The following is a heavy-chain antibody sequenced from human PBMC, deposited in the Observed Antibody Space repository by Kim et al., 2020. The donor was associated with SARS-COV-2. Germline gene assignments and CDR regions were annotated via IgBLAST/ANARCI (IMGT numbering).Heavy chain of an antibody. CDR2: IYYSGST. V-gene: IGHV4-39*01. CDR1: GGSISSSSYY. D-gene: IGHD3-16*02. J-gene: IGHJ4*02. Sequence: SETLSLTCTVSGGSISSSSYYWGWIRQPPGKGLEWIGSIYYSGSTYYNPSLKSRVTISVDTSKNQFSLKLSSVTAADTAVYYCARGIDGDDYVWGSYRARIYYFDYWGQGTLVTVSS. CDR3: ARGIDGDDYVWGSYRARIYYFDY.